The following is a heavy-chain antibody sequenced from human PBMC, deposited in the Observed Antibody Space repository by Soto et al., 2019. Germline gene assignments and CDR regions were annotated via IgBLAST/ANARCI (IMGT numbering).Heavy chain of an antibody. J-gene: IGHJ4*02. V-gene: IGHV3-33*01. CDR1: GFTFSNYG. Sequence: QVQLVESGGGVVQPGRSLRLSCAASGFTFSNYGMHWVRQAPGKGLEWVAVIWYDGSNKYYADSVQGRFTISRYNSKNTLYLQMNSLRAEDTAVYYCASGLDYSSSSHSPPDYWGQGTLVTVS. CDR2: IWYDGSNK. D-gene: IGHD6-6*01. CDR3: ASGLDYSSSSHSPPDY.